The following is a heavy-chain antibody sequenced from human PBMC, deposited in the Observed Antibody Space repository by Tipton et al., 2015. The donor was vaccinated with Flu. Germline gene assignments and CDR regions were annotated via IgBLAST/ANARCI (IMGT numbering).Heavy chain of an antibody. CDR3: ARDRFYGDYGFYYYYGMDV. D-gene: IGHD4-17*01. J-gene: IGHJ6*02. Sequence: TLSLTCAVYGGSFSGYYWSWIRQPPGKGLEWIGEINHSGSTNYNPSLKSRVTISVDTSKNQFSLKLSSVTAADTAVYYCARDRFYGDYGFYYYYGMDVWGQGTTVTVSS. V-gene: IGHV4-34*01. CDR1: GGSFSGYY. CDR2: INHSGST.